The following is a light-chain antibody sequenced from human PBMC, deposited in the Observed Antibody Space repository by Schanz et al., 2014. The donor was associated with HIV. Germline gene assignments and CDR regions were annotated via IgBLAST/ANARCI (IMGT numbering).Light chain of an antibody. CDR3: QQRSNWPWT. CDR1: RYVVNNY. Sequence: EIVLTQSPGTLSLSPGERATLSCRASRYVVNNYLSWYQQKPGQAPRLLIYDAFTRATGIPARFSGSGSGTEFTLTVSSLQSEDFAVYYCQQRSNWPWTFGQGTKVEIK. CDR2: DAF. V-gene: IGKV3D-20*02. J-gene: IGKJ1*01.